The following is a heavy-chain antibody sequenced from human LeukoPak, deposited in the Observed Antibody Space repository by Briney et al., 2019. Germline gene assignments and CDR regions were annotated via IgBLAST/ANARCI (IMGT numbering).Heavy chain of an antibody. D-gene: IGHD1-26*01. CDR1: GGSISSGSYY. V-gene: IGHV4-61*02. CDR2: IYTSGST. Sequence: SETLSLTCTVSGGSISSGSYYWSWIRQPAGKGLEWIGRIYTSGSTNYNPSLKSRVTISVDTSKNQFSLKLGSVTAADTAVYYCARTEYSGSYYVTNYWGQGTLVTVSS. J-gene: IGHJ4*02. CDR3: ARTEYSGSYYVTNY.